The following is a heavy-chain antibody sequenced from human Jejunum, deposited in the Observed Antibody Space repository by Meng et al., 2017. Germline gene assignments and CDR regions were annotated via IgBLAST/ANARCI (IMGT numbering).Heavy chain of an antibody. V-gene: IGHV3-21*01. Sequence: GESLKISCAASGFTFSSYSMNWVRQAPGKGMEWVSSISSSSSYKYYADSVKGRFTISRDNARNSLYLQMNSLRAEDTAVYYCARSSSGPIYWGQGTLVTVSS. D-gene: IGHD3-22*01. CDR2: ISSSSSYK. CDR3: ARSSSGPIY. J-gene: IGHJ4*02. CDR1: GFTFSSYS.